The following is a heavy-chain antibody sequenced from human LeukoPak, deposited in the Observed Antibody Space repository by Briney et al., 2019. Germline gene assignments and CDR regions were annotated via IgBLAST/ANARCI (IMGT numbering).Heavy chain of an antibody. CDR2: IYYSGST. CDR3: ARARGSGSYLTFDP. V-gene: IGHV4-39*07. Sequence: SETLSLTCTVSGGSISSSSYYWGWIRQPPGKGLEWIGSIYYSGSTYYNPSLKSRVTISVDTSKNQFSLKLSSVTAADTAVYYCARARGSGSYLTFDPWGQGTLVTVSS. D-gene: IGHD1-26*01. J-gene: IGHJ5*02. CDR1: GGSISSSSYY.